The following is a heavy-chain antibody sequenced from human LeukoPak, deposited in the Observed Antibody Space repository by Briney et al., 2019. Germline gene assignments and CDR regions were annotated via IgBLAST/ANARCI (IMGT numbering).Heavy chain of an antibody. D-gene: IGHD1-26*01. J-gene: IGHJ4*02. CDR2: INHSGST. V-gene: IGHV4-34*01. Sequence: SETLSLTCAVYGGSFSGYYWSWIRQPPGKGLEWIGEINHSGSTNYNPPLKSRVTISVDTSKNQFSLKLSSVTAADTAVYYCARARGWRGHFDYWGQGTLVTVSS. CDR3: ARARGWRGHFDY. CDR1: GGSFSGYY.